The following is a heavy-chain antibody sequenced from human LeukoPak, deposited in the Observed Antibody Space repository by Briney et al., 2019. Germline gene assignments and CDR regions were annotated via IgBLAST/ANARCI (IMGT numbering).Heavy chain of an antibody. Sequence: SVKVSCKASGGTFSSYAISWVRQAPGQGLEWMGGIIPIFGTANYAQKFQGRVTITADEPTSTAYMELSSLRSEDTAVYYCASLVVPAAIFEFDYWGQGTLVTVSS. CDR2: IIPIFGTA. CDR1: GGTFSSYA. V-gene: IGHV1-69*13. CDR3: ASLVVPAAIFEFDY. J-gene: IGHJ4*02. D-gene: IGHD2-2*01.